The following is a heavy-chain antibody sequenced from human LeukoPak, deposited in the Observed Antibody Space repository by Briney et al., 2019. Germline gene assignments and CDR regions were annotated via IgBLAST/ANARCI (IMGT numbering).Heavy chain of an antibody. Sequence: ASVKVSCKASGYTFNNYGISWVRQAPGQGLEWTGWISGYNDNTNYAQKFQGRVTMTTDTSTSTAYMALRSLRSDDTAVYYCARGVTVRYFDWLRFDPWGQGTLVTVSS. D-gene: IGHD3-9*01. CDR3: ARGVTVRYFDWLRFDP. CDR1: GYTFNNYG. CDR2: ISGYNDNT. J-gene: IGHJ5*02. V-gene: IGHV1-18*01.